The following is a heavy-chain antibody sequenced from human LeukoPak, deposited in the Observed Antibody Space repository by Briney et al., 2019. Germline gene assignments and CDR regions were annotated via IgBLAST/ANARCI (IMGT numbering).Heavy chain of an antibody. J-gene: IGHJ6*03. V-gene: IGHV3-48*03. CDR3: ANPHNYYYYMDV. Sequence: SGGSLTLSCEDSGFTFRCYEMNWVRQAPGKGLEWIAYLSSSGSAFSYADSVKGRFTISRDNAKNSLYLQMNSLRAEDTAVYYCANPHNYYYYMDVWGKGTTVTVSS. CDR1: GFTFRCYE. CDR2: LSSSGSAF.